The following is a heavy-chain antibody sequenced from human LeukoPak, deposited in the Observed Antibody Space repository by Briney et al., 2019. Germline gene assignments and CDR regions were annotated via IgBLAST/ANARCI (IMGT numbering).Heavy chain of an antibody. Sequence: ASETLSLTCAVYGGSFSGYYWSWIRQPPGKGLEWIGEINHSGSTAYNPSLKSRVTISVDTSKNQSSLKLTSVTAADTAVYYCARGYCSGGSCYRYYRTDYWGQGTLVTVSS. J-gene: IGHJ4*02. CDR3: ARGYCSGGSCYRYYRTDY. CDR2: INHSGST. V-gene: IGHV4-34*01. CDR1: GGSFSGYY. D-gene: IGHD2-15*01.